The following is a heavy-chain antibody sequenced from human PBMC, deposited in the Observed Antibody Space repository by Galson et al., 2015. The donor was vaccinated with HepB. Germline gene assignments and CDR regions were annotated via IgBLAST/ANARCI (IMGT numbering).Heavy chain of an antibody. Sequence: SVKVSCKASGGSFSSYGISWVRQAPGQALEWMGRIVPVFNRTTYAQQFQGRITITADKSTSTAYMELSSLISEDTAAYFCARDHSSGTFDYWGQGTLVTVSS. J-gene: IGHJ4*02. D-gene: IGHD6-19*01. V-gene: IGHV1-69*04. CDR1: GGSFSSYG. CDR2: IVPVFNRT. CDR3: ARDHSSGTFDY.